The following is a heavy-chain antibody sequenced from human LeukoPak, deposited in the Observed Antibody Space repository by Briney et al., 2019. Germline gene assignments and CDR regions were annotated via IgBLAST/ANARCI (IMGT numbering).Heavy chain of an antibody. D-gene: IGHD3-22*01. Sequence: GSLRLSCAASGFTVSSNYMSWVRQAPGKGLEWVSVIYSGGSTYYADSVKGRFTISRDNSKNTLYPQMNSLRAEDTAVYYCARENYYDSSGYYYGRFDPWGQGTLVTVSS. J-gene: IGHJ5*02. CDR2: IYSGGST. CDR3: ARENYYDSSGYYYGRFDP. CDR1: GFTVSSNY. V-gene: IGHV3-53*01.